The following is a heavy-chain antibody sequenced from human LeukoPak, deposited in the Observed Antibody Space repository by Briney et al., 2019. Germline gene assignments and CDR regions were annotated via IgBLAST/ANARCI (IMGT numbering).Heavy chain of an antibody. D-gene: IGHD5-12*01. CDR2: IYYSGST. CDR1: GGSISSGDYY. J-gene: IGHJ4*02. V-gene: IGHV4-30-4*01. Sequence: PSQTLSLTCTVSGGSISSGDYYWSWIRQPPGKGLEWIGYIYYSGSTYYNPSLKSRVTISVDTSKNQFSLKLSSVTAADTAVYYCARETSSSYSGYVFDYWGQGTLVTVSS. CDR3: ARETSSSYSGYVFDY.